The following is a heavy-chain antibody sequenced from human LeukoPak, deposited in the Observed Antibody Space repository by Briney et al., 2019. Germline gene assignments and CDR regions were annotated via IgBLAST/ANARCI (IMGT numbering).Heavy chain of an antibody. V-gene: IGHV3-48*03. CDR2: ISSSGSTI. CDR3: ARGILKGGYPNWFDP. J-gene: IGHJ5*02. Sequence: GGSLRLSCAASGFTFSSYEMNWVRQAPGKGLEWVSYISSSGSTIYYADSVKGRFTISRDNAKNSLYLQMNSLRAEDTAVYYCARGILKGGYPNWFDPWGQGTLVTVSS. CDR1: GFTFSSYE. D-gene: IGHD5-18*01.